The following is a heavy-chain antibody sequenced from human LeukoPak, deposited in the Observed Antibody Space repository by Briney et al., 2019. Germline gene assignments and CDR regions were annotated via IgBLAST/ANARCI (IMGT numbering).Heavy chain of an antibody. CDR3: ARVVVAAAGSSWFDP. CDR2: IRYDGSNK. Sequence: PGGSLRLSCAASGFTFSSYGMHWVRQAPGKGLEWVAFIRYDGSNKYCADSVKGRFTISRDNSKNTLYLQMNSLRAEDTAVYYCARVVVAAAGSSWFDPWGQGTLVTVSS. CDR1: GFTFSSYG. D-gene: IGHD6-13*01. J-gene: IGHJ5*02. V-gene: IGHV3-30*02.